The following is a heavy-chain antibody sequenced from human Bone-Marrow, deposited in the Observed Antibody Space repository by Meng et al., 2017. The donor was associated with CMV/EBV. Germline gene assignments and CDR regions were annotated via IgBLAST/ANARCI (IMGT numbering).Heavy chain of an antibody. CDR1: GGTFSSYA. CDR2: IIPIFGTA. D-gene: IGHD3-3*01. J-gene: IGHJ6*02. CDR3: ARASPPKTRQYYDFWSAPRAGMDV. Sequence: SVKVSCKASGGTFSSYAISWVRQAPGQGLEWMGGIIPIFGTANYAQKFQGRVTITTDESKSTAYMELSSLRSEDTAVYYCARASPPKTRQYYDFWSAPRAGMDVWGQGTTVTVSS. V-gene: IGHV1-69*05.